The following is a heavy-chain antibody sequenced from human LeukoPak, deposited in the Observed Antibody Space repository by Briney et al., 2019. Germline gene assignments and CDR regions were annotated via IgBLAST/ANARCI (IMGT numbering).Heavy chain of an antibody. J-gene: IGHJ4*02. CDR2: IKQDGSEI. CDR3: ARPSLNTGSYFDY. V-gene: IGHV3-7*01. Sequence: PGGSLRLSCEASGFSFSNYWMSWVRQAPGKGLEWVANIKQDGSEIYYVDSVGGRFTISRDNAKNSLYLQMNSLRAEDTAVYYCARPSLNTGSYFDYWGQGILVSVSS. CDR1: GFSFSNYW. D-gene: IGHD1-26*01.